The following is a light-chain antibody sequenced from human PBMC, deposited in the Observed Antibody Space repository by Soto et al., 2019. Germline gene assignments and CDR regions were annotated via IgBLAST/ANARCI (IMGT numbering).Light chain of an antibody. CDR2: GNN. J-gene: IGLJ2*01. Sequence: QAVVTQPPSASGAPGQRVTISCSGSSSNIGGNSVNWYQQLPGTAPKLLIYGNNQRPSGVPDRFSGSKSGTSASLAISGLQSEDEADYYCAAWDDSLNVVVFGGGTKLTVL. CDR3: AAWDDSLNVVV. V-gene: IGLV1-44*01. CDR1: SSNIGGNS.